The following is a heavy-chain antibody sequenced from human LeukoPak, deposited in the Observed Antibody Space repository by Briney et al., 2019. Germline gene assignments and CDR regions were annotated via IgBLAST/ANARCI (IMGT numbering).Heavy chain of an antibody. CDR2: IYWDDDK. CDR1: GFSLRTSGAG. Sequence: SGPTLVKPTQTLTLTCTFSGFSLRTSGAGVGWIRQPPGKALDWLAVIYWDDDKRYSPSLKSRLTITKDTSKNQVLLTMTTMDPVDTATYYCTHCGSIYYESSGLHYFDYWGQGTLVTVSS. V-gene: IGHV2-5*02. J-gene: IGHJ4*02. D-gene: IGHD3-22*01. CDR3: THCGSIYYESSGLHYFDY.